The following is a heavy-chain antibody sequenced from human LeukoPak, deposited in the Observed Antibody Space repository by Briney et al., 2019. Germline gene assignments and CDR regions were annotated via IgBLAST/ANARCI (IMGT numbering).Heavy chain of an antibody. CDR3: AKSGSYGANYHGMDV. V-gene: IGHV3-23*01. CDR1: GFTFRSYA. D-gene: IGHD3-10*01. CDR2: ISGNGAST. J-gene: IGHJ6*01. Sequence: GGSLRLSCAASGFTFRSYAMIWVRQAPGKGLEWVSAISGNGASTYYADSVKGRFTISRDNSKNTLYVQMNSLRAEDTAVYYRAKSGSYGANYHGMDVWGQGAKVTV.